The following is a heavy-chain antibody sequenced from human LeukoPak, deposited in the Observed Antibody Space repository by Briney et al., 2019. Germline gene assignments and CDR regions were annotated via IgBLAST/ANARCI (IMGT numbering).Heavy chain of an antibody. CDR2: IGHTGSIT. CDR1: GLTFSSYS. CDR3: ARSRFYFDY. Sequence: GGSLRLSCAGSGLTFSSYSMNWVRHAPGKRLEWVSYIGHTGSITDYADSVKGRFTISRDNAKNSLYRQLNSLRAEDTAVYYCARSRFYFDYWGQGTLVTVSS. V-gene: IGHV3-48*04. J-gene: IGHJ4*02.